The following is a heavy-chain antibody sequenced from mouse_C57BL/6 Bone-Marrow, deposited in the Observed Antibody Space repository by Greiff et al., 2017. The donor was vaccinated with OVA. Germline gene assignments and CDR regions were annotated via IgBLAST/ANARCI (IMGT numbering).Heavy chain of an antibody. CDR3: ARVCKSSFAY. CDR1: GYTFTSYG. V-gene: IGHV1-81*01. CDR2: IYPRSGNT. Sequence: LQESGAELARPGASVKLSCKASGYTFTSYGISWVKQRTGQGLEWIGEIYPRSGNTYYNEKFKGKATLTADKSSSTAYMELRSLTSEDSAVYFCARVCKSSFAYWGQGTLVTVSA. J-gene: IGHJ3*01.